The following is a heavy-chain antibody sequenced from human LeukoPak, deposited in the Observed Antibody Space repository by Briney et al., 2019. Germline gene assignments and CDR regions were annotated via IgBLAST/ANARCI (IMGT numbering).Heavy chain of an antibody. D-gene: IGHD3-9*01. V-gene: IGHV3-30*04. CDR1: GLTFSSYA. Sequence: GRSLRLPCAASGLTFSSYAMHWVRQAPPKGLAWVAVIPYDGSNKYYADSVQDRFTISRDNSKNTLYLQMNSLRAEDSAVYYCARGRCYDILSGYNDYWGQGTLVTVSS. J-gene: IGHJ4*02. CDR2: IPYDGSNK. CDR3: ARGRCYDILSGYNDY.